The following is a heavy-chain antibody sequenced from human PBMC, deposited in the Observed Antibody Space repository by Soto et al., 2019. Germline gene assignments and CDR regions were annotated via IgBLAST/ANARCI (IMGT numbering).Heavy chain of an antibody. CDR1: GFNFVNYG. J-gene: IGHJ4*02. CDR2: INVEDGNT. CDR3: ARVGAARVLWDFDY. Sequence: QVQLEQSGPEVRKPGASVKVSCKASGFNFVNYGISWVRLAPGRGLEWMGWINVEDGNTNYPQKVQGRVTLTTDTSTRTAYIELRSLRSDDTAVYFCARVGAARVLWDFDYWGQGTLVTVST. D-gene: IGHD1-26*01. V-gene: IGHV1-18*01.